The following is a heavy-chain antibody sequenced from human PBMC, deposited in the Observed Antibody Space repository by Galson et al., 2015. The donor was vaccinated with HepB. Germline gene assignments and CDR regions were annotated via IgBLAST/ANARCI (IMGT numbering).Heavy chain of an antibody. CDR1: GFTFSGSA. J-gene: IGHJ4*02. V-gene: IGHV3-73*01. D-gene: IGHD6-19*01. Sequence: SLRLSCAASGFTFSGSAMHWVRQASGKGLEWVGRIRSKANSYATAYAASVKGRFTISRDDSKNTAYLQMNSLKTEDTAVYYCTRHYSVAGNVVDYWGQGTLVTVSS. CDR3: TRHYSVAGNVVDY. CDR2: IRSKANSYAT.